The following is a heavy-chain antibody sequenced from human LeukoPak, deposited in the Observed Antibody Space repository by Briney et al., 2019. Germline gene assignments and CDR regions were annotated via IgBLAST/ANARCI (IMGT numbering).Heavy chain of an antibody. D-gene: IGHD3-22*01. J-gene: IGHJ4*02. CDR2: IIPIFGTA. CDR3: ARGSSIVVVITPEYYFDY. V-gene: IGHV1-69*13. Sequence: SVKVSCKASGGTFSSYAISWVRQAPGQGLEWMGGIIPIFGTANYAQKFQGRVTITADGSTSTAYMELSSLRSEDTAVYYCARGSSIVVVITPEYYFDYWGQGTLVTVSS. CDR1: GGTFSSYA.